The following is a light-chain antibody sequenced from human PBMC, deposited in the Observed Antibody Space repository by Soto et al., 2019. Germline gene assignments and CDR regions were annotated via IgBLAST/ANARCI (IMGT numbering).Light chain of an antibody. V-gene: IGKV3-20*01. CDR1: QSVSSSY. J-gene: IGKJ2*01. CDR2: GAS. CDR3: QQYGTSPLYT. Sequence: EIVLTQAPGTLSLSPGERVTLSCRASQSVSSSYLAWYQHKPGQAPRLLIYGASTRATGIPDRFSGSGSGTDFTLNISRLEPEDFAVYYCQQYGTSPLYTFGQGTKLEI.